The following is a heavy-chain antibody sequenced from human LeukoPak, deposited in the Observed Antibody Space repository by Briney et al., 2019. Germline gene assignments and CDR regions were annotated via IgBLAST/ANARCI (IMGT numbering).Heavy chain of an antibody. CDR1: GGSFSGYY. J-gene: IGHJ6*02. Sequence: PSETLSLTCAVYGGSFSGYYWSWIRQPPGKGLEWIGEINHSGSTNYNPSLKSRVTISVDTSKNQFSLKLSSVTAADTAVYYCARAEYSSSYYYYGMDVWGQGTTVTVSS. D-gene: IGHD6-6*01. V-gene: IGHV4-34*01. CDR3: ARAEYSSSYYYYGMDV. CDR2: INHSGST.